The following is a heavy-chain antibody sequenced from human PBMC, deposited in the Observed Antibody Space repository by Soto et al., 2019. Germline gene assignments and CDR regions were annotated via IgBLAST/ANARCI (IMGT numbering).Heavy chain of an antibody. CDR1: GFAFSSYA. V-gene: IGHV3-30-3*01. CDR2: VSYDGDNK. D-gene: IGHD3-22*01. J-gene: IGHJ4*02. Sequence: QVQLVESGGGVVQPGRSLRLSCAASGFAFSSYAMHWVRQAPGKGLEWVAVVSYDGDNKYYADSVKGRSTISRDNSKKTLYLQMNSLRTEDTAVYYCARDPLYNTSALFPSRIDYWGQGTLVTVSS. CDR3: ARDPLYNTSALFPSRIDY.